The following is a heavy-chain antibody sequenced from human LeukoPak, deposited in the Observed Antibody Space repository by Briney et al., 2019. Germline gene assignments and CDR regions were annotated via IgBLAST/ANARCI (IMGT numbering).Heavy chain of an antibody. J-gene: IGHJ4*02. Sequence: PGGSLRLSCGASGFTFSSYAMSWVRQAPGKGLEWVSAISGTGGSTYYADSVKGRFTISRDNSKNTLYLQMNSLRAEDTAVFYCPPRPPVGAPPPPFACWGQGTRVTVSS. D-gene: IGHD1-26*01. CDR2: ISGTGGST. CDR3: PPRPPVGAPPPPFAC. CDR1: GFTFSSYA. V-gene: IGHV3-23*01.